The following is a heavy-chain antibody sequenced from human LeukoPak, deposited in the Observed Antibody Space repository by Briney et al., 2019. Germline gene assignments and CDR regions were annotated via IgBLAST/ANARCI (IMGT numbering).Heavy chain of an antibody. J-gene: IGHJ4*02. CDR2: INLSGGST. Sequence: ASVKVSCKASGYTFTSYHMHWVRQAPGQGLEWMGKINLSGGSTTYAQKFQGRVTMTRDTSTSSVYMELSSLRSEDTAVYYCARDYVDDIPMIKDYWGQGTQVTVSS. CDR3: ARDYVDDIPMIKDY. D-gene: IGHD2-8*01. CDR1: GYTFTSYH. V-gene: IGHV1-46*01.